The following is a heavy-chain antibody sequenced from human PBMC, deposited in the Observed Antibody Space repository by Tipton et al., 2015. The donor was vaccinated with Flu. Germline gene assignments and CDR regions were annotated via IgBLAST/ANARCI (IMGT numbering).Heavy chain of an antibody. Sequence: SLRLSCAASGFTFSSYAMHWVRQAPGKGLEWVALRSYDGSNEYYADSVKGRFSLSSDNSKSTLYLQMNSLRAEDTAVYYCAREGDYYDSLDYWGQGTLVTGSS. CDR1: GFTFSSYA. CDR2: RSYDGSNE. D-gene: IGHD3-22*01. CDR3: AREGDYYDSLDY. V-gene: IGHV3-30-3*01. J-gene: IGHJ4*02.